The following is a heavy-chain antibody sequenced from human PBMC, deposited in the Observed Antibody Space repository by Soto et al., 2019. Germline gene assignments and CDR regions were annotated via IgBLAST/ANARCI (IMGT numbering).Heavy chain of an antibody. Sequence: QVQLVESGGGVVQPGRSLRLSCAASGFTFSSYAMHWVRQAPGKGLEWVAVISYDGSNKYYADSVKGRFTISRDNYKNTLYLQMTSLRAEDTAVYYCARAGCDGGSCYTLVGLRYGMDVWGQGTTVTVSS. V-gene: IGHV3-30-3*01. J-gene: IGHJ6*02. CDR2: ISYDGSNK. CDR3: ARAGCDGGSCYTLVGLRYGMDV. D-gene: IGHD2-15*01. CDR1: GFTFSSYA.